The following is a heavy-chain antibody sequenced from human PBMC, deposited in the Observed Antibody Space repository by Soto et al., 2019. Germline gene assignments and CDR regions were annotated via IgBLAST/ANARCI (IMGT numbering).Heavy chain of an antibody. CDR3: AKDQGVSGAYSYGYDY. J-gene: IGHJ4*02. Sequence: GGSLRLSCAASGFSFSSHAMSWVRQAPGKGLEWVSAISVSGISTYNADSVKGRFTISRDNSRNTLYLQMNSLRAEDTALYYCAKDQGVSGAYSYGYDYWGQGTLVTVSS. CDR1: GFSFSSHA. V-gene: IGHV3-23*01. CDR2: ISVSGIST. D-gene: IGHD5-18*01.